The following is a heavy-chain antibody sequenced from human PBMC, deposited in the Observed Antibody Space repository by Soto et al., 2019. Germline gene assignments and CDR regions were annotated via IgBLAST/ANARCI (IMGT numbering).Heavy chain of an antibody. D-gene: IGHD6-13*01. V-gene: IGHV4-59*01. CDR1: AGSISGYY. CDR2: IHYSGST. Sequence: SETLSLTCTVSAGSISGYYWSWIRQPPGKELELIAYIHYSGSTYYNPSLKSRVTISIDTSKSQFSLKLSSVNAADTAVYYCAKVGRIAAAGTWFDPWGQGTLVTVSS. J-gene: IGHJ5*02. CDR3: AKVGRIAAAGTWFDP.